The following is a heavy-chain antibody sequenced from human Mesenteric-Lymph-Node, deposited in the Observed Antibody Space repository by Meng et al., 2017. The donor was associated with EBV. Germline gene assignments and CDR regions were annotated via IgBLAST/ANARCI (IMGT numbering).Heavy chain of an antibody. J-gene: IGHJ4*02. CDR2: IYYSGST. Sequence: QLQLHESGPVLGKPAQTLSLTCAVSGDSSSRDYYWTWIRQPPGKGLEWIGNIYYSGSTYYNPSLNSRVTISPDTSKNQFSLKLTSVTAADTAVYYCATTSGFSTFIFQYWGQGTLVTVSS. CDR1: GDSSSRDYY. D-gene: IGHD3-3*02. V-gene: IGHV4-30-4*01. CDR3: ATTSGFSTFIFQY.